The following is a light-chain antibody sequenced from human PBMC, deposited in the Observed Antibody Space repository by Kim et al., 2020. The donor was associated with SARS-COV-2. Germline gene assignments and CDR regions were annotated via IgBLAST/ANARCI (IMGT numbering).Light chain of an antibody. CDR2: GKN. CDR3: NSRDSSSNHYV. J-gene: IGLJ1*01. CDR1: SLRSYH. Sequence: SSELTQDPAVSVDLGQTVRITCQGDSLRSYHASWYQQKPGQAPVLVIYGKNNRPSGIPDRFSGSSSGNTASLTITGAQAEDEADYYCNSRDSSSNHYVFGTGTKVTVL. V-gene: IGLV3-19*01.